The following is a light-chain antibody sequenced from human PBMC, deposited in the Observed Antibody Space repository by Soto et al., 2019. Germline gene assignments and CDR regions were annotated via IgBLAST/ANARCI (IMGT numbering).Light chain of an antibody. CDR3: QQYGSSPPVT. CDR1: QSVSNNY. Sequence: EIVLTQSPVTLSLSPLERATLSCSASQSVSNNYLAWYQQNPGQAPRLLIYGASSRATGIPDRFSGSGSGTDFTLTISRLEPEDFAVYYCQQYGSSPPVTFGGGTKVDIK. V-gene: IGKV3-20*01. J-gene: IGKJ4*01. CDR2: GAS.